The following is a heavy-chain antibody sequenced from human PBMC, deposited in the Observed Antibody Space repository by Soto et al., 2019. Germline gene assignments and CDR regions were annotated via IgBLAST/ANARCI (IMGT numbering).Heavy chain of an antibody. CDR1: GFTVSSNY. Sequence: EVQLVESGGGLIQPGGSLRLSCAASGFTVSSNYMSWVRQAPGKGLEWVSVIYSGGSTYYADSVKGRFTISRDNSKNTQYLQVNGLRAEDTAVYDGAGRRAHYYSYSGMDVRCQGTTVTVSS. CDR3: AGRRAHYYSYSGMDV. J-gene: IGHJ6*02. CDR2: IYSGGST. V-gene: IGHV3-53*01.